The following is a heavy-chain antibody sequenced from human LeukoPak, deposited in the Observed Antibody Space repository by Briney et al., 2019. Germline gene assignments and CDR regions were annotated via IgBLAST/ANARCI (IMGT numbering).Heavy chain of an antibody. V-gene: IGHV3-21*01. CDR3: ARHVYSSGWGAFDI. J-gene: IGHJ3*02. D-gene: IGHD6-19*01. CDR1: GFTFSGYS. Sequence: RGSTLLFCAASGFTFSGYSMNWVRQAPGKGLEWVSSISRSATYLYYPDSLQGRITVSRDDAKSSLYLQMNSLSAEDTAVYYCARHVYSSGWGAFDIWGRGTLVTVSS. CDR2: ISRSATYL.